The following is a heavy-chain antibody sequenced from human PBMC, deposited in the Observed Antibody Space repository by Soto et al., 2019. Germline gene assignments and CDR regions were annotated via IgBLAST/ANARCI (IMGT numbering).Heavy chain of an antibody. D-gene: IGHD5-18*01. J-gene: IGHJ6*02. CDR1: GYTFTSYG. V-gene: IGHV1-18*01. CDR3: ARDLQLWTYYYYGMDV. Sequence: QVQLVQSGAEVKKSGASVKVSCKASGYTFTSYGISWVRQAPGQGLEWMGWISAYNGNTNYAQKFQGGVTMTTDTSTSTAYMELRSQRSDDTAVYYCARDLQLWTYYYYGMDVWGQGTTVSVSS. CDR2: ISAYNGNT.